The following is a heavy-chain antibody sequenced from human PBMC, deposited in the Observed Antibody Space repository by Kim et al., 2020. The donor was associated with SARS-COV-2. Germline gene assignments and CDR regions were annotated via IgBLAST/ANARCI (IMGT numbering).Heavy chain of an antibody. Sequence: SVKGRFTISRDNSKNSLYLQMNSLRTEDTALYYCAKDLQRYGDYAGGLDYWGQGTLVTVSS. V-gene: IGHV3-43*01. D-gene: IGHD4-17*01. J-gene: IGHJ4*02. CDR3: AKDLQRYGDYAGGLDY.